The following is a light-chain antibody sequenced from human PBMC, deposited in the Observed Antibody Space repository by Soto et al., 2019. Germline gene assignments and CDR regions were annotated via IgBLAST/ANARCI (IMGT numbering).Light chain of an antibody. CDR1: QSIVNN. CDR3: QQYNDWSLT. J-gene: IGKJ4*01. CDR2: GAS. Sequence: EIVMTQSPATLSVSPGERATLSCRASQSIVNNLAWYQQKPGQGPRLLIYGASSRATGLPARFSGSGSGTGFTLTISSLQSEDFAIYYCQQYNDWSLTFGGGTKVEIK. V-gene: IGKV3-15*01.